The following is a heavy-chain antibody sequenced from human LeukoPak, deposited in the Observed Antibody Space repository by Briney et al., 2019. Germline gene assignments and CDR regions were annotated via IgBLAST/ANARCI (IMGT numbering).Heavy chain of an antibody. J-gene: IGHJ4*02. Sequence: ASVKVSCKASGGTFNHFGINWVRQAPGQGLEWMGRIIPILDLTKYAPKIQDRVTITADKSTSTAYTELNSLRSEDTAVYFCARDSGRPPTSFDYWGQGTLVTVSS. CDR1: GGTFNHFG. CDR2: IIPILDLT. CDR3: ARDSGRPPTSFDY. V-gene: IGHV1-69*04. D-gene: IGHD1-1*01.